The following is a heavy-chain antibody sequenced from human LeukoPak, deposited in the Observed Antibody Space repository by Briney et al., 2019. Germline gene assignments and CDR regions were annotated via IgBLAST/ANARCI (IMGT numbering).Heavy chain of an antibody. CDR2: ITASGTAM. V-gene: IGHV3-48*01. CDR3: AREGYYGSGSPPSLYFDY. CDR1: GFTFSSYS. D-gene: IGHD3-10*01. Sequence: PGGSLRLSCAASGFTFSSYSINWVRQAPGKGLEWVSHITASGTAMFYADSVKGRFTISRDNAKNSLYLQMNSLRPEDTAIYYCAREGYYGSGSPPSLYFDYWGQETLVTVSS. J-gene: IGHJ4*02.